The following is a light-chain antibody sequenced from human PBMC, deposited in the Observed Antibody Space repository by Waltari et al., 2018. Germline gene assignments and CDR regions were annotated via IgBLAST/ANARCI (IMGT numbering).Light chain of an antibody. CDR2: WAS. V-gene: IGKV4-1*01. CDR3: QQYYSSPLT. Sequence: DIVMTQSPDSLAVSLGERATINCKSRQSVLYSSNNKNYLAWFQQKPGQHPKLLISWASTRESGVPDRFSGSGSGTDFTLTISSLQAEDVAVYYCQQYYSSPLTFGQGTRLEIK. J-gene: IGKJ5*01. CDR1: QSVLYSSNNKNY.